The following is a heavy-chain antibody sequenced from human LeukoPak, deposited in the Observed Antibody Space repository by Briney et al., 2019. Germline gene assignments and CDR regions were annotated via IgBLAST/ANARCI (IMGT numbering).Heavy chain of an antibody. V-gene: IGHV3-23*01. CDR2: ITGSGDTT. J-gene: IGHJ4*02. D-gene: IGHD7-27*01. CDR1: GFSFSNYA. CDR3: AKAYSDKNWGFARAYYFDY. Sequence: QTGGSLRLSCAASGFSFSNYAMSWVRQAPGKGLEWVSAITGSGDTTYYAHPVKGRFTISRDNSKNTLYLQMNSLRAEDTAVYYCAKAYSDKNWGFARAYYFDYWGQGTLVTVSS.